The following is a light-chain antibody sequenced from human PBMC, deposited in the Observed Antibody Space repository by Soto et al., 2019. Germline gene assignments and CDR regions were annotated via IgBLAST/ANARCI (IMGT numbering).Light chain of an antibody. CDR2: AAS. J-gene: IGKJ3*01. CDR3: QRYNNGPPVT. V-gene: IGKV1-27*01. Sequence: DLQMTQSPSSLSASVGDRVTITCRASQVINNYLAWYQQKPGKPPKLLIYAASTLQSGVPSRFSGGGSGTDFTLTINSLQPEDVATYYCQRYNNGPPVTFGPGTKV. CDR1: QVINNY.